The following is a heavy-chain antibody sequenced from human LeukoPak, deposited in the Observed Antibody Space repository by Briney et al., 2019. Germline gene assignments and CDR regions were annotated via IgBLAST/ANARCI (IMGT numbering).Heavy chain of an antibody. CDR3: AREPAWTYCSSTSCYKKPEYFQH. J-gene: IGHJ1*01. CDR1: GFTFSSYS. Sequence: GGSPRLSCAASGFTFSSYSMNWVRQAPGKGLEWVSYISSSSSTIYYADSVKGRFTISRDNAKNSLYLQMNSLRAEDTAVYYCAREPAWTYCSSTSCYKKPEYFQHWGQGTLVTVSS. D-gene: IGHD2-2*02. CDR2: ISSSSSTI. V-gene: IGHV3-48*01.